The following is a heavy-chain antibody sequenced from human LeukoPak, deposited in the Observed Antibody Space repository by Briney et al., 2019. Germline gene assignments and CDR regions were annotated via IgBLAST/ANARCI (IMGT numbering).Heavy chain of an antibody. CDR1: GFSFKSYA. CDR2: INNDGDST. J-gene: IGHJ5*02. V-gene: IGHV3-23*01. CDR3: ARDPHPSVVVAATDWFDP. D-gene: IGHD2-15*01. Sequence: GGSLRLSCAASGFSFKSYAMSWVRQAPGKGLEWVSAINNDGDSTYSADSVKGRFTVSRDNSKNTLYLQMNSLRAEDTAVYYCARDPHPSVVVAATDWFDPWGQGTLVTVSS.